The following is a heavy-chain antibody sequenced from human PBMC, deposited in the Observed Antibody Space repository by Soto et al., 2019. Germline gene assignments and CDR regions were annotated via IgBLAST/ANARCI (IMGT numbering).Heavy chain of an antibody. V-gene: IGHV5-51*01. Sequence: GEALNICCKSAGYIFSNDLICVGRQMHGKGLEWMGIIYPGDYDTRYSPSFQGQVTMSADKSINSAYLQWSSLKDSETAMYCCARTPVTNDVFDIWGQGTMVTVSS. CDR3: ARTPVTNDVFDI. CDR1: GYIFSNDL. CDR2: IYPGDYDT. J-gene: IGHJ3*02. D-gene: IGHD4-17*01.